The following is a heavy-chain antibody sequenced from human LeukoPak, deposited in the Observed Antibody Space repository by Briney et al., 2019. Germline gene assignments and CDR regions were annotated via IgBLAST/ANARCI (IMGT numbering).Heavy chain of an antibody. J-gene: IGHJ4*02. CDR1: GGSISSCY. CDR2: IYYSGST. D-gene: IGHD6-19*01. CDR3: ARGQKLNSSGYSSGCFDY. V-gene: IGHV4-59*01. Sequence: SETLSLTCTVSGGSISSCYWSWIRQPPGKGLEWIGDIYYSGSTNYNPSLKSRVTISVDTSKNQFSLKLSSVTAADTAVYYCARGQKLNSSGYSSGCFDYWGQGTLVTVSS.